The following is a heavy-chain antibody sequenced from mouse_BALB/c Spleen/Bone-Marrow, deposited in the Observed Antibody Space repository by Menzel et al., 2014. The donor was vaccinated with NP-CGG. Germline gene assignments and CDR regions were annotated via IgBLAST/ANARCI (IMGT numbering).Heavy chain of an antibody. D-gene: IGHD1-2*01. Sequence: QVQLQQSGTELMKPGAPVKISCKATGYTFXSYWIEWVNQRPGHGLEWIGEILPGSGSTNYNEKFKGKATFTADTSSNTAYMQLSSLTSEDSAVYYCARRGHGFAWFAYWGQGTLVTVSA. CDR1: GYTFXSYW. V-gene: IGHV1-9*01. CDR2: ILPGSGST. J-gene: IGHJ3*01. CDR3: ARRGHGFAWFAY.